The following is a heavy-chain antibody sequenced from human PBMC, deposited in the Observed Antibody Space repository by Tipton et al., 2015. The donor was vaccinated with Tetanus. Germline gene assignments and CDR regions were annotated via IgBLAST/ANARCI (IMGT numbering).Heavy chain of an antibody. V-gene: IGHV3-48*01. J-gene: IGHJ6*02. CDR3: TSSLNTWYYYGVDV. D-gene: IGHD3-16*01. CDR1: GFTFTSYS. Sequence: SLRLSCAASGFTFTSYSMNWVRQAPGKGLEWVSYISYSSGTIYYADSVQGRFTISRDNSKNMLFLQMNSMRAEDTAVYYCTSSLNTWYYYGVDVWGQGTTVTVSS. CDR2: ISYSSGTI.